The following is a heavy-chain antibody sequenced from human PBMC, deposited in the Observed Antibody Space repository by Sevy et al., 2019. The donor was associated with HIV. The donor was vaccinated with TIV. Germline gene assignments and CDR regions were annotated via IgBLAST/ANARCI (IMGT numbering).Heavy chain of an antibody. V-gene: IGHV3-11*01. CDR2: ISSSGSTI. CDR1: GFTFSDYY. D-gene: IGHD5-12*01. Sequence: GGSLRLSCAASGFTFSDYYMSWIRQAPGKGLEWVSYISSSGSTIYYADSVKGRFTISRDNAKNSLYLQMNSLIAEDTAVYYCARDWRSGYDPSYGMDVWGQGTTVTVSS. CDR3: ARDWRSGYDPSYGMDV. J-gene: IGHJ6*02.